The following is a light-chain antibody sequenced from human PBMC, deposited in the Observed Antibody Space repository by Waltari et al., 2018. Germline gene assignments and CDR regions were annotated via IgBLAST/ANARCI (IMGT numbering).Light chain of an antibody. CDR2: KNN. J-gene: IGLJ3*02. V-gene: IGLV1-47*03. CDR3: AAWDDSLSGRV. Sequence: QSVLTQPPSASGTPGQGVIISCSGSNSNIGSHNLYWYQHLPGTAPKLLIYKNNRRPSGVPGRFSGSKSGTSASLAISGLWSEDEADYYCAAWDDSLSGRVFGGGTKLTVL. CDR1: NSNIGSHN.